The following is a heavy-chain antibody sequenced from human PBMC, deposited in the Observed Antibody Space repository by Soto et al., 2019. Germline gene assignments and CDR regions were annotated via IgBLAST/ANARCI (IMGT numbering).Heavy chain of an antibody. J-gene: IGHJ4*02. Sequence: GGALGLSCGASGFTFSSYAMHWVRQTPGKGLEWVAVISYDGSNKHYADSVKGRFSISRDNAKNMLYLQMDSLSSEDTAVYYCVRSMIIVVRLIGLDYWGQGTLVTVSS. CDR2: ISYDGSNK. V-gene: IGHV3-30-3*01. D-gene: IGHD3-22*01. CDR3: VRSMIIVVRLIGLDY. CDR1: GFTFSSYA.